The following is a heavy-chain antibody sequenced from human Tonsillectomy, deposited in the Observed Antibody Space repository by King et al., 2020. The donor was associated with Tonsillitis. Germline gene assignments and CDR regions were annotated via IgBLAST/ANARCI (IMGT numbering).Heavy chain of an antibody. V-gene: IGHV3-15*01. CDR3: TTYLYYGDYPHY. CDR1: GFTFTTAW. Sequence: VQLVESGGGLVKPGGSLRVSCAASGFTFTTAWMNWVRQAPGKGLEWVGRIKSKTDGETTEYAAPVKGRFTISRDDSKNTLYLQMNSLKTEDTAVYYCTTYLYYGDYPHYWGQGTLVTVSS. CDR2: IKSKTDGETT. D-gene: IGHD4-17*01. J-gene: IGHJ4*02.